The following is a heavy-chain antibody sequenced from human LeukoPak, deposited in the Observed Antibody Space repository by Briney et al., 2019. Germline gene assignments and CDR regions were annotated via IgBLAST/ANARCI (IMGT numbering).Heavy chain of an antibody. Sequence: PSETLSLTCSVSGDSISSGTHYWGWIRQPPGKGLEWIGSIYHSGTTYYNPSLKSRVTISVDTFKNQFSLKLSSVTAADTAVYYCARMDITMVGTLANWFDPWGQGTLVTVSS. D-gene: IGHD4-23*01. J-gene: IGHJ5*02. CDR3: ARMDITMVGTLANWFDP. CDR2: IYHSGTT. V-gene: IGHV4-39*01. CDR1: GDSISSGTHY.